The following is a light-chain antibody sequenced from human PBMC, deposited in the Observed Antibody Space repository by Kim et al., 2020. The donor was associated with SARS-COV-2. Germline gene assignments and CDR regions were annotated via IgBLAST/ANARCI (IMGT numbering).Light chain of an antibody. CDR2: GAS. CDR1: QSVSSN. Sequence: SPGERATLACRASQSVSSNLAWYLQKPGQAPRLLIYGASTRATGIPARFSGSGSGTEYTLIISSLQSQDFAVYYCQQYYNWPPWTFGQGTKVDIK. CDR3: QQYYNWPPWT. V-gene: IGKV3-15*01. J-gene: IGKJ1*01.